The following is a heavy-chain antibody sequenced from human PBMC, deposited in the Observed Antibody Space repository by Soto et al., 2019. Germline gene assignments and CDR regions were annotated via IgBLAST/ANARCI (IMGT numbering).Heavy chain of an antibody. D-gene: IGHD5-12*01. Sequence: SVKVSCKASGGTFSSYTISWVRQAPGQGLEWMGGIIPILGTANYAQKFQGRVTITADESTSTAYMELSSLRSEDTAVYYCARGNHRWLQLWYFDLWGRGTLVTVSS. V-gene: IGHV1-69*13. J-gene: IGHJ2*01. CDR1: GGTFSSYT. CDR3: ARGNHRWLQLWYFDL. CDR2: IIPILGTA.